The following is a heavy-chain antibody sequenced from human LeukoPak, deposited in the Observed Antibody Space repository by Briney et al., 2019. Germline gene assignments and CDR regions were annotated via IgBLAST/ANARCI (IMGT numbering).Heavy chain of an antibody. D-gene: IGHD1-7*01. CDR2: IYYSGST. Sequence: PSETLSLTCTVSGGSISSYYWSRIRQPPGKGLEWIGYIYYSGSTNYNPSLKSRVTISVDTSKNQFSLKLSSVTAADTAVYYCARVANWNYGFDPWGQGTLVTVSS. V-gene: IGHV4-59*01. CDR1: GGSISSYY. CDR3: ARVANWNYGFDP. J-gene: IGHJ5*02.